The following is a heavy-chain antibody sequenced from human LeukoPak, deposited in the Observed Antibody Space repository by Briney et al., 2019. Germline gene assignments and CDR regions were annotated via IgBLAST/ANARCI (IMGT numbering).Heavy chain of an antibody. D-gene: IGHD2-2*01. J-gene: IGHJ2*01. Sequence: PSETLSLTCTVSGDSIRSYYWSWIRQSPGKGLEWIAYIYYNGRTDSNPSLKSRVTISLDMSKNQLSLKLNSVTAADTAVYYCVRHDYDTSWCLDWFFDLWGRGTLVIVSS. CDR1: GDSIRSYY. CDR2: IYYNGRT. CDR3: VRHDYDTSWCLDWFFDL. V-gene: IGHV4-59*08.